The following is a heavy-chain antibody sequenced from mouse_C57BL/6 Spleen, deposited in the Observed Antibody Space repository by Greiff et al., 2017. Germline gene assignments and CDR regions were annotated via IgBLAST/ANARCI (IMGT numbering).Heavy chain of an antibody. D-gene: IGHD1-1*01. CDR1: GYTFTSYW. J-gene: IGHJ1*03. CDR2: IDPSDSYT. Sequence: QVQLQQSGAELVMPGASVKLSCKASGYTFTSYWMHWVKQRPGQGLEWIGEIDPSDSYTNYNQKFKGKSTLTVDKSSSTAYMQLSSLTSEDSAVYYCARRVYYGSSYVYFDVWGTGTTVTVSS. V-gene: IGHV1-69*01. CDR3: ARRVYYGSSYVYFDV.